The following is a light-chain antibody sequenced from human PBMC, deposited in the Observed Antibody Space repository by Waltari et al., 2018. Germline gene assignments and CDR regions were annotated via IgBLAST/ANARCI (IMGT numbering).Light chain of an antibody. Sequence: EIVLTQSPATLSLSPGERATLSCRASQSVSSYFAWYQQKPGQAPRLLIYDAYNRATGIPDRFSGSGSGTDFTLTISSLEPEDFAVYYCQQRFSWPTFGQGAKVEIK. CDR3: QQRFSWPT. V-gene: IGKV3-11*01. CDR2: DAY. CDR1: QSVSSY. J-gene: IGKJ1*01.